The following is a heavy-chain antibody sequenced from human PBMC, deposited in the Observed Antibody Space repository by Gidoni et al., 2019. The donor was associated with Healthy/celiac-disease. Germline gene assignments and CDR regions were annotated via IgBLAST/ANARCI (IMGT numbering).Heavy chain of an antibody. CDR2: IKQDGSEK. CDR1: GFTFSRYW. Sequence: VQLVESGGGLVPPGGSLRLSCAASGFTFSRYWMSWVRQAPGKGLEWVANIKQDGSEKYYVDSVKGRFTISRDNAKNSLYLQMNSLRAEDTAVYYCARDKIAAAGFFDYWGQGTLVTVSS. D-gene: IGHD6-13*01. J-gene: IGHJ4*02. CDR3: ARDKIAAAGFFDY. V-gene: IGHV3-7*01.